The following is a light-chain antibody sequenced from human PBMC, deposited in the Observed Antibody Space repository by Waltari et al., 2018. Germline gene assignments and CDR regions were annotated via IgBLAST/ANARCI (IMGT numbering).Light chain of an antibody. CDR2: HDS. V-gene: IGLV3-1*01. J-gene: IGLJ1*01. CDR1: KLGDKY. Sequence: SYELTQPPSVSVSPVQTASITCSADKLGDKYTSWYQQKPGQSPVLVIYHDSKRPSGIPERFSGSNSGNAATLAIRGTQAMDEADYYCQAWDSSTYVFGSGTTVTVL. CDR3: QAWDSSTYV.